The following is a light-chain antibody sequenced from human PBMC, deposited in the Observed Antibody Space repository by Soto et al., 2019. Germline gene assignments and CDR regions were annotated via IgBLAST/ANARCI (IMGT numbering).Light chain of an antibody. J-gene: IGKJ3*01. V-gene: IGKV3-20*01. CDR1: QSVSSSY. CDR2: GAS. Sequence: EIVLTQSPGTLSLSPGERATLPCRASQSVSSSYLAWYQQKPGQAPRLLIYGASSRATGIPDRFSGSGSGTDFSLTISRLEPEDFAVYYCQQYGGAALFTFGPGTKVDIK. CDR3: QQYGGAALFT.